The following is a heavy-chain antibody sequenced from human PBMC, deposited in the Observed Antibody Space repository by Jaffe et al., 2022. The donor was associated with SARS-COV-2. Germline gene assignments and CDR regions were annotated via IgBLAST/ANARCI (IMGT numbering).Heavy chain of an antibody. J-gene: IGHJ4*02. V-gene: IGHV3-49*04. D-gene: IGHD3-9*01. CDR2: IRSKAYGGTT. Sequence: EVQLVESGGGLVQPGRSLRLSCTASGFTFGDYAMSWVRQAPGKGLEWVGFIRSKAYGGTTEYAASVKGRFTISRDDSKSIAYLQMNSLKTEDTAVYYCTRGLRYFDWLLGYWGQGTLVTVSS. CDR3: TRGLRYFDWLLGY. CDR1: GFTFGDYA.